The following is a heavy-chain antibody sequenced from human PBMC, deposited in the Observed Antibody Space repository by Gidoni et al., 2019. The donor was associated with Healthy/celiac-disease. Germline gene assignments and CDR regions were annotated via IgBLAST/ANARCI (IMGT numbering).Heavy chain of an antibody. CDR3: ARVYCTNGVCYNYYYGMDV. Sequence: QVQLVESGGGVVQPRRSLRLSCAASGFTFSSYGMHWVRQAPGKGLEWVAVIWYDGSNKYYADSVKGRFTISRDNSKNTLYLQMNSLRAEDTAVYYCARVYCTNGVCYNYYYGMDVWGQGTTVTVSS. CDR1: GFTFSSYG. CDR2: IWYDGSNK. V-gene: IGHV3-33*01. D-gene: IGHD2-8*01. J-gene: IGHJ6*02.